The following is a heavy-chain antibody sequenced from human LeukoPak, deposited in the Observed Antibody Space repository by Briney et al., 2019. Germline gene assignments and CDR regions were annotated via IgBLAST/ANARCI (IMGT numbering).Heavy chain of an antibody. V-gene: IGHV4-38-2*01. D-gene: IGHD4-17*01. CDR2: IYHSGST. Sequence: SETLSLTCAVSGYSISSGYYWGWIRQPPGKGLEWIGSIYHSGSTYYNPSLKSRVTISVDTSKNQFSLKLSSVTAADTAVYYCARVYGTPPDYWGQGTLVTVSS. CDR3: ARVYGTPPDY. CDR1: GYSISSGYY. J-gene: IGHJ4*02.